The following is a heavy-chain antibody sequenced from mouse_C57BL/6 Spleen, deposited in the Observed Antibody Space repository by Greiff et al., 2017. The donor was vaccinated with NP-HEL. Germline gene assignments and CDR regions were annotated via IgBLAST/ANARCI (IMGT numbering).Heavy chain of an antibody. Sequence: VQRVESGPELVKPGASVKISCKASGYAFSSSWMNWVKQRPGKGLEWIGRIYPGDGDTNYNGKFKGKATLTADKSSSTAYMQLSSLTSEDSAVYFCARAYYSNLDYWGQGTTLTVSS. V-gene: IGHV1-82*01. J-gene: IGHJ2*01. CDR3: ARAYYSNLDY. CDR2: IYPGDGDT. D-gene: IGHD2-5*01. CDR1: GYAFSSSW.